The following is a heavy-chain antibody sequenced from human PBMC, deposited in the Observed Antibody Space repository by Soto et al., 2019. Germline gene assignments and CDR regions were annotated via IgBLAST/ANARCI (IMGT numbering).Heavy chain of an antibody. D-gene: IGHD6-6*01. J-gene: IGHJ4*02. CDR3: ARDRGSSSSDFDY. CDR1: GFTFSSYW. V-gene: IGHV3-7*01. Sequence: GGSLRLSCAASGFTFSSYWMSWVRQAPGKGLEWVANIKQDGSEKYYVDSVKGQFTISRDNAKNSLYLQMNSLRAEDTAVYYCARDRGSSSSDFDYWGQGTLVTVSS. CDR2: IKQDGSEK.